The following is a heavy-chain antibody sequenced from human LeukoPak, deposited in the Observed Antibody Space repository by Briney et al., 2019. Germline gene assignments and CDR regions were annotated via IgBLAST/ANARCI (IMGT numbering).Heavy chain of an antibody. J-gene: IGHJ3*02. CDR3: ARDGKAVAVAFDI. CDR1: GFSFSDYY. CDR2: ISSSGSTK. D-gene: IGHD6-19*01. V-gene: IGHV3-11*04. Sequence: GGSLRLSCAASGFSFSDYYMSWIRQAPGKGLEWVSYISSSGSTKYYADSVKGRFTISRDNAKNSLYLQMNSLRAEDTAVYYCARDGKAVAVAFDIWGQGTMVTVSS.